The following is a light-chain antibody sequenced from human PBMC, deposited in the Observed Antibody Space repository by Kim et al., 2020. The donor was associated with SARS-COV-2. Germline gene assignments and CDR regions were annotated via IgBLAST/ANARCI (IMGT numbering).Light chain of an antibody. CDR2: GAS. CDR3: QKANSVPTM. Sequence: DIPMTQSPSSLSVSVGDRVTISCRASQVITGCLAWYQQTPGKVPKLLIYGASALERGVPSRFSGSGSGTEFTLTISSLQPEDLGTYYCQKANSVPTMFGQGTQLEIK. CDR1: QVITGC. J-gene: IGKJ5*01. V-gene: IGKV1D-12*01.